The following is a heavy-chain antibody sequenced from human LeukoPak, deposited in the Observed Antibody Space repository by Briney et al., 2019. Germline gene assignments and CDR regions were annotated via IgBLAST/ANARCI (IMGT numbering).Heavy chain of an antibody. CDR3: ARAPSTRRVTKYCSSTSCSNYYYYMDV. CDR2: IYHSGST. Sequence: PSETLSLTCTVSGYSISSGYYWGWIRQPPGKGLEWIGSIYHSGSTYYNPSLKSRVTISVDTSKNQFSLKLSSVTAADTAVYYCARAPSTRRVTKYCSSTSCSNYYYYMDVWGKGTTVTVSS. CDR1: GYSISSGYY. V-gene: IGHV4-38-2*02. D-gene: IGHD2-2*01. J-gene: IGHJ6*03.